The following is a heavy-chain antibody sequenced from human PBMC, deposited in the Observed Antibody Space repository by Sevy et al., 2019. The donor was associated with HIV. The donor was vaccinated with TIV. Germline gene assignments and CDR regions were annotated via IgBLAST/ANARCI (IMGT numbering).Heavy chain of an antibody. V-gene: IGHV3-21*01. J-gene: IGHJ3*02. D-gene: IGHD2-2*02. CDR2: ISDSSNYI. CDR1: GFTFSSYS. CDR3: ARRYCSLTSCYMHDAFDI. Sequence: GGSLRLSCAASGFTFSSYSMNWVRQAPGKGLEWVSSISDSSNYIYYADSVKGRFTISRGNAKNSLYLQMNSLRAEDTAVYYCARRYCSLTSCYMHDAFDIWGQGTMVTVSS.